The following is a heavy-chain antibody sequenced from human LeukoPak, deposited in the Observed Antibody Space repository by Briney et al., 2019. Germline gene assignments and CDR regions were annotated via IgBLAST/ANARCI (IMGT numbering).Heavy chain of an antibody. D-gene: IGHD1-26*01. CDR3: AKEGSGSYSDY. V-gene: IGHV3-23*01. J-gene: IGHJ4*02. Sequence: PGGSLRLSCAASGFIFSSYGMTWVRQAPGKGLEWISAIRASGDFTFHADSVKGRFTISRDNSKNTLHLQMNSLRAEDTAVYYCAKEGSGSYSDYWGQGTVVTVSS. CDR2: IRASGDFT. CDR1: GFIFSSYG.